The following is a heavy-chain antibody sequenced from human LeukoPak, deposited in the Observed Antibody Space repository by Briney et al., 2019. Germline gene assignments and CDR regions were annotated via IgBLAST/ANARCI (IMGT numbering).Heavy chain of an antibody. Sequence: ASVKVSCKASGYTFTSYFMHWVRQAPGQGLEWMGLINPRGGSTRYAQKFQGRVTMTRDTSTSTVYMELSSLRSEDTVMYYCARDRTHYYESSGYYSRWEYWGQGTLVTVSS. D-gene: IGHD3-22*01. CDR1: GYTFTSYF. CDR2: INPRGGST. CDR3: ARDRTHYYESSGYYSRWEY. V-gene: IGHV1-46*01. J-gene: IGHJ4*02.